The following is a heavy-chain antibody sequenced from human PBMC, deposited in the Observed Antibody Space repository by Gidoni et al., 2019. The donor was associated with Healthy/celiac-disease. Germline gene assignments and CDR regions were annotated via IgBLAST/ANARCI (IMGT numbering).Heavy chain of an antibody. V-gene: IGHV1-3*01. D-gene: IGHD6-13*01. Sequence: QVQLVQSGAEVKKPGASVKVSCQASGYTFTSYAMHWVRQAPGQRLEWMGWINAGNGNTKYSQKFQGRVTITRDTSASTAYMELSSLRSEDTAVYYCARGGSSWYNWFDPWGQGTLVTVSS. CDR1: GYTFTSYA. CDR2: INAGNGNT. J-gene: IGHJ5*02. CDR3: ARGGSSWYNWFDP.